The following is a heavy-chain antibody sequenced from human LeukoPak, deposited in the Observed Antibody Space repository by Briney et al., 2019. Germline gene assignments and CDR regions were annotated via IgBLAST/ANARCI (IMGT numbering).Heavy chain of an antibody. J-gene: IGHJ6*03. CDR2: ITSSSTTI. CDR1: GFTFSTYN. V-gene: IGHV3-48*04. CDR3: ARGGYSGSREYYYYMDV. D-gene: IGHD1-26*01. Sequence: PGGSLRLSCAASGFTFSTYNMNWVRQAPGKGLEWVSYITSSSTTIYYADSEKGRFTISRDNAKNSLYLQMNSLRAEDTAVYYCARGGYSGSREYYYYMDVWGKGTTVTISS.